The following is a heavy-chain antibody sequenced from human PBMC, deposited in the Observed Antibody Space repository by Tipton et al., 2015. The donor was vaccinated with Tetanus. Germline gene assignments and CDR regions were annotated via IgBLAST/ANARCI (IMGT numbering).Heavy chain of an antibody. CDR2: ISGSGSST. CDR3: AREMPVVVVAATNDAFDI. V-gene: IGHV3-23*01. Sequence: GSLRLSCAASGFTFSSYAMSWVRQAPGKGLEWVSAISGSGSSTYYADSVKGRFTISRDNSKNTLYLQMNSLRAEDTAVYYCAREMPVVVVAATNDAFDIWGQGTMVTVSS. CDR1: GFTFSSYA. D-gene: IGHD2-15*01. J-gene: IGHJ3*02.